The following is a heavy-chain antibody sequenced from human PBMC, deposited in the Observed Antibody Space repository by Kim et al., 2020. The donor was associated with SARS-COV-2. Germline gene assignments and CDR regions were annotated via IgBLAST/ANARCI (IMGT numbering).Heavy chain of an antibody. D-gene: IGHD3-3*01. V-gene: IGHV3-30*18. Sequence: GGSLRLSCAASGFTFSSYGMHWVRQAPGKGLEWVAVISYDGSNKYYADSVKGRFTISRDNSKNTLYLQMNSLRAEDTAVYYCAKDHDFWSGYQNLGYYYYGMDVWGQGTTVTVSS. J-gene: IGHJ6*02. CDR1: GFTFSSYG. CDR2: ISYDGSNK. CDR3: AKDHDFWSGYQNLGYYYYGMDV.